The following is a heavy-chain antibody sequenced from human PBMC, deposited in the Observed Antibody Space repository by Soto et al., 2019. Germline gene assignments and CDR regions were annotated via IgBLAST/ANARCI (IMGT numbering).Heavy chain of an antibody. V-gene: IGHV4-61*01. CDR2: IQSSGNT. Sequence: PXETLYVNCTLPGGSRTSGRYDWSWIRQAPGKGLEWVGCIQSSGNTHYNAPRKSRATISIDTSRNRFSLKLVSVTAADTAVYYCGRTDSNGAWAAWYWGQGIQVTVS. CDR3: GRTDSNGAWAAWY. D-gene: IGHD2-8*01. CDR1: GGSRTSGRYD. J-gene: IGHJ4*02.